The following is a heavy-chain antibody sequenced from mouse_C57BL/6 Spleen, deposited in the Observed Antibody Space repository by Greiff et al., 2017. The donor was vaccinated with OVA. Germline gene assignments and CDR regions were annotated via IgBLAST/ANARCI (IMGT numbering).Heavy chain of an antibody. D-gene: IGHD2-1*01. Sequence: VQLQQSGAELVRPGASVKLSCKASGYTFTDYYINWVKQRPGQGLEWIARIYPGSGNTYYNEKFKGKATLTAEKSSSTAYMQLSSLTSEDSAVYFCAREALYYGNSLDYWGQGTTLTVSS. CDR3: AREALYYGNSLDY. CDR2: IYPGSGNT. V-gene: IGHV1-76*01. J-gene: IGHJ2*01. CDR1: GYTFTDYY.